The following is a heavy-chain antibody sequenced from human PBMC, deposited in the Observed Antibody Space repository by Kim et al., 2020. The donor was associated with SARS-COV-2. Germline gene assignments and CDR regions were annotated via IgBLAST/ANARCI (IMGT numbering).Heavy chain of an antibody. D-gene: IGHD6-6*01. CDR1: GFTFSDYY. Sequence: GGSLRLSCAASGFTFSDYYMSWIRQAPGKGLEWVSYISSSGSTIYYADSVKGRFTISRDNAKNSLYLQMNSLRAEDTAVYYCARDKGELVDDEAWFDPWGQGTLVTVSS. CDR2: ISSSGSTI. V-gene: IGHV3-11*01. J-gene: IGHJ5*02. CDR3: ARDKGELVDDEAWFDP.